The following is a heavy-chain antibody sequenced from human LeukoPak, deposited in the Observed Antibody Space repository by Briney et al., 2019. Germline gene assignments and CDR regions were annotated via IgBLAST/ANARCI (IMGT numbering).Heavy chain of an antibody. D-gene: IGHD2-15*01. CDR2: ISYDGSNK. CDR3: AREFTVAATHWFDP. V-gene: IGHV3-30-3*01. Sequence: PGRPLRLSCAASGFTFSSYAMHWVRQAPGKGLEWVAVISYDGSNKYYADSVKGRFTISRDNSKNTLYLQMNSLRAEDTAVYYCAREFTVAATHWFDPWGQGTLVTVSS. J-gene: IGHJ5*02. CDR1: GFTFSSYA.